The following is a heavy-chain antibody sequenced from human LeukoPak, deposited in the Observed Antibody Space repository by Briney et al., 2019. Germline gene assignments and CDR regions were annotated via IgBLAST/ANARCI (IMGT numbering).Heavy chain of an antibody. J-gene: IGHJ4*02. CDR3: ARVPNLTGDPRNFDY. V-gene: IGHV1-18*01. CDR1: GYTFTSYG. CDR2: ISAYNGNT. Sequence: ASVTVSFTASGYTFTSYGISWVRKRPGPGLEWMGWISAYNGNTNYAQKLQGRVTMTTDTSTSTAYMELRSLRSDDTAVYYCARVPNLTGDPRNFDYWGQGTLVTVSS. D-gene: IGHD7-27*01.